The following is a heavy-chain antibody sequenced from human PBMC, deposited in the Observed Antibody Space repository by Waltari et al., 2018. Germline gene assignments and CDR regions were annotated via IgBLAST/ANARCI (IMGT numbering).Heavy chain of an antibody. D-gene: IGHD2-8*02. CDR2: IHYSGTT. CDR3: VRGKLGFCTGSSCHLDL. J-gene: IGHJ5*02. Sequence: QVQVQESGPGLVKPSETVSLTCTVSGDSISNHFWTWIRQPPETGLEWIGNIHYSGTTNYNPSLTSRVASSLDTSKNHLARRLDSVTAADTALYFCVRGKLGFCTGSSCHLDLWGRGTLVTVSS. CDR1: GDSISNHF. V-gene: IGHV4-59*11.